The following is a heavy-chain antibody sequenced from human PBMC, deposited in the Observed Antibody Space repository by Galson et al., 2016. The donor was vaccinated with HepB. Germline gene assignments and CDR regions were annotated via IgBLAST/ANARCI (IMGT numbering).Heavy chain of an antibody. CDR2: VYYSGAT. CDR3: ARRTYGSGIDY. V-gene: IGHV4-39*01. Sequence: SETLSLTCTVSGGPINSNNGYWGWVRQPPGKGLEWIGTVYYSGATFHNTSLKSRVTIFVDKSKNQLSLKLNSATAADTAVYYCARRTYGSGIDYWGQGTLVIVSS. J-gene: IGHJ4*02. D-gene: IGHD3-10*01. CDR1: GGPINSNNGY.